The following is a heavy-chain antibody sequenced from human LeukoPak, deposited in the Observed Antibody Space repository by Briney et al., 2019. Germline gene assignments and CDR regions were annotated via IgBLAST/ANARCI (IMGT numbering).Heavy chain of an antibody. V-gene: IGHV4-38-2*02. J-gene: IGHJ5*02. CDR2: IYHSGST. CDR1: GYSISSGYY. Sequence: KASGTLSLTCTVSGYSISSGYYWGWIRQPPGKGLEWIGSIYHSGSTYYNPSLKSRVTISVDTSKNQFSLKLSSVTAADTAVYYCARDHGPGGGRFDPWGQGTLVTVSS. CDR3: ARDHGPGGGRFDP. D-gene: IGHD3-16*01.